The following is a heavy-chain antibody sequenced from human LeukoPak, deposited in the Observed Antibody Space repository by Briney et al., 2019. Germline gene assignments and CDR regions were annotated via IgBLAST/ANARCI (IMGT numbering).Heavy chain of an antibody. J-gene: IGHJ5*02. Sequence: ASVKVSCKASGGTFSSYAISWVRQAPGQGLEWMGWMNPNSGNTGYAQKFQGRVTMTRNTSISTAYMELSSLRSEDTAVFYCARGRLNGYPGYWFDPWGQGTLVTVSS. CDR2: MNPNSGNT. CDR3: ARGRLNGYPGYWFDP. D-gene: IGHD6-25*01. V-gene: IGHV1-8*02. CDR1: GGTFSSYA.